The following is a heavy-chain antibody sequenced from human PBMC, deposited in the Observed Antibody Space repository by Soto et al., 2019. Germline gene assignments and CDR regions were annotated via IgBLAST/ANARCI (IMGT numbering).Heavy chain of an antibody. CDR1: GFTFSSYA. CDR3: AYRSTAFDY. Sequence: EVQLLESGGGLVQPGGSLRLSCAASGFTFSSYAMSWVRQAPGKGLEWVSAISGSGGSTYYADSVKGLFTISRDNSKHTLYLQMNSLRAEDTAVYYGAYRSTAFDYWCQGTLVTVSS. CDR2: ISGSGGST. J-gene: IGHJ4*02. D-gene: IGHD6-13*01. V-gene: IGHV3-23*01.